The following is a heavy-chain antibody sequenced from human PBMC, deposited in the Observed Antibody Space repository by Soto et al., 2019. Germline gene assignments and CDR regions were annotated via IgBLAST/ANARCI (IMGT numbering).Heavy chain of an antibody. CDR3: ARGGAGSSVRGVAPFDY. CDR2: IYHSGST. CDR1: GGSISSGGYS. Sequence: TSETLSLTCAVSGGSISSGGYSWSWIRQPPGKGLEWIGYIYHSGSTYYNPSLKSRVTISVDRPNNQFSLKLSSMTGADTAVYYCARGGAGSSVRGVAPFDYWGQGTLVTVSS. V-gene: IGHV4-30-2*01. J-gene: IGHJ4*02. D-gene: IGHD3-10*01.